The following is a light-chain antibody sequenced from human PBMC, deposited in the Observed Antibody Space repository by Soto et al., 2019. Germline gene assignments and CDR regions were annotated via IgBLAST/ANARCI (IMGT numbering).Light chain of an antibody. CDR1: QSVLYSSNNKNY. CDR2: WSS. J-gene: IGKJ2*01. CDR3: HQYYSTPYT. Sequence: DIVMTQSPDSLAVSLGERATINCKSSQSVLYSSNNKNYLAWYQQRPGHPPKLLIYWSSTRESGVPDRFSGSGSGTDFTLTISSLQAEDLAVYYCHQYYSTPYTFGQGTKLEIK. V-gene: IGKV4-1*01.